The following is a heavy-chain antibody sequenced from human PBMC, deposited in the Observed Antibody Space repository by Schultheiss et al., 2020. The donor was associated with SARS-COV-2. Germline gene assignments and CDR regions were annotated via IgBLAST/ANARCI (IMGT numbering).Heavy chain of an antibody. J-gene: IGHJ3*01. D-gene: IGHD3-3*01. Sequence: GESLKISCAASGFTFSSYAMSWVRQSPGKGLEWVTAISHDSIWRHFADSVNDRFTISRDNSRDTTYLQMKSLRLEDTGVYFCARSLPAPSATTRFPFDLWGHGTMVTVSS. CDR3: ARSLPAPSATTRFPFDL. V-gene: IGHV3-30*03. CDR2: ISHDSIWR. CDR1: GFTFSSYA.